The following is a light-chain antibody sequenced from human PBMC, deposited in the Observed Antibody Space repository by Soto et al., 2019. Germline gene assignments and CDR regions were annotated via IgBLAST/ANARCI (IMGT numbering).Light chain of an antibody. J-gene: IGKJ1*01. V-gene: IGKV1-39*01. CDR2: AAS. CDR1: QSISSY. CDR3: QQSYTTPRT. Sequence: DIQMTQSPSSLSASVGDGVTITCRASQSISSYLNWYQQKPGKAPKLLIYAASSLQSGVPSSFSGSGSGTDFNLTISSLQPEDFATYYCQQSYTTPRTFGQGTRVEIK.